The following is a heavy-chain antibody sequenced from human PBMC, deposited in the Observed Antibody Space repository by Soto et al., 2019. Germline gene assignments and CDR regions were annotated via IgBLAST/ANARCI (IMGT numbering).Heavy chain of an antibody. CDR1: GFTFSGSA. J-gene: IGHJ4*02. Sequence: GGSLRLSCAASGFTFSGSAMHWVRQASGKGLEWVGRIRSKANSYATAYAASVKGRFTISRDYSKNTAYLQMNSLKTEDTAVYYCTRHTTIFGVDHDYWGQGTLVTVSS. V-gene: IGHV3-73*01. CDR2: IRSKANSYAT. D-gene: IGHD3-3*01. CDR3: TRHTTIFGVDHDY.